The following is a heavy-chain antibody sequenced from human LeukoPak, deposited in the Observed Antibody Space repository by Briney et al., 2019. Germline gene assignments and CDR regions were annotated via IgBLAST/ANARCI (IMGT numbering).Heavy chain of an antibody. CDR1: GGTFSSYA. V-gene: IGHV1-69*13. CDR2: IIPIFGTA. J-gene: IGHJ4*02. D-gene: IGHD3-9*01. Sequence: SVKVSCKASGGTFSSYAISWVRQAPGQGLEWMGGIIPIFGTANYAQKFQGRVTITADESTSTAYMELSRLRSDDTAVYYCARGARAYYDILTGIHVWGQGTLVTVSS. CDR3: ARGARAYYDILTGIHV.